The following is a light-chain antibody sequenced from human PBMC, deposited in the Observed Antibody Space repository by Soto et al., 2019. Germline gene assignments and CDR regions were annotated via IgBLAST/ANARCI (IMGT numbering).Light chain of an antibody. CDR1: QSVLYSSNNKSY. CDR3: QQYYATPFT. Sequence: DIVMTQSPDSLAVSLGERATINCKSSQSVLYSSNNKSYLAWYQQKPRQPPKLLIYWASTRESGVPDRFSGSGSGTDFTLTISSLQAEDVAVYYCQQYYATPFTFGPGTKVDI. J-gene: IGKJ3*01. V-gene: IGKV4-1*01. CDR2: WAS.